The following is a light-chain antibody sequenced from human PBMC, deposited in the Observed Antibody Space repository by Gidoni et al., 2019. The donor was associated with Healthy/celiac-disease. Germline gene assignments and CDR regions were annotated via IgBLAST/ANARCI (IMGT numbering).Light chain of an antibody. Sequence: DIGTTQAPASLSASVGDRVTITCRASQSISSYLNWYQQKPGKAPKLLIYAASSLQSGVPSRFSGSGSGTAFTLTISRLQPVDLAIYYCQQRDSPPPFTFGQGTKLEIK. CDR1: QSISSY. J-gene: IGKJ2*01. CDR3: QQRDSPPPFT. CDR2: AAS. V-gene: IGKV1-39*01.